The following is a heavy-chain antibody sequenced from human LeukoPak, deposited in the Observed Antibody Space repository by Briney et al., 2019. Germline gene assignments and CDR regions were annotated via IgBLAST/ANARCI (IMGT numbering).Heavy chain of an antibody. D-gene: IGHD5-24*01. J-gene: IGHJ4*02. Sequence: GGSLRLSCAASGFTFSSYSMNWVRQAPGKGLEWVSYISSSSSSTIYYADSVKGRFTISRDNAKNPLYLQMNSLRAEDTAVYYCASSLLATMGPLFYWGLGALVTVSS. CDR3: ASSLLATMGPLFY. CDR1: GFTFSSYS. CDR2: ISSSSSSTI. V-gene: IGHV3-48*04.